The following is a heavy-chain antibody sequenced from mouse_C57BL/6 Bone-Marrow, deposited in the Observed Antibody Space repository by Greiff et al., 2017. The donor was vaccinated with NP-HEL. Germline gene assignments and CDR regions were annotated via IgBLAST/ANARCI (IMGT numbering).Heavy chain of an antibody. CDR3: ARQYYGSRYYAMDY. Sequence: EVQVVESGGGLVQPGGSLKLSCAASGFTFSDYYMYWVRQTPEKRLEWVAYISNCGGSTYYPDTVTGRFTISRDNAKNTLYLQMSRLKSEDKAMDYCARQYYGSRYYAMDYWGQGTSVTVSS. CDR2: ISNCGGST. D-gene: IGHD1-1*01. V-gene: IGHV5-12*01. J-gene: IGHJ4*01. CDR1: GFTFSDYY.